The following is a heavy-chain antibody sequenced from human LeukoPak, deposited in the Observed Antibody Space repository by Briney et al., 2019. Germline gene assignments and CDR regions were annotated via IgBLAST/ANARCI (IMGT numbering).Heavy chain of an antibody. J-gene: IGHJ4*02. CDR2: MNPNSGNT. V-gene: IGHV1-8*01. Sequence: ASVKVSCKASGYTFTSYDINWVRQATGQGLEWMGWMNPNSGNTGYAQKFQGRVTMTRNTSISTAYMELSSLRSEDTAVYYCARGKSRIAVAILGYWGQGTLVTVSS. CDR1: GYTFTSYD. CDR3: ARGKSRIAVAILGY. D-gene: IGHD6-13*01.